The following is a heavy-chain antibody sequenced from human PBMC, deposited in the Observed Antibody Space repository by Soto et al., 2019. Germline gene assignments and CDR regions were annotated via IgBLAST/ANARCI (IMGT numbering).Heavy chain of an antibody. V-gene: IGHV4-30-4*01. Sequence: PSETLSLTCTVSGCSISSGDYYWSWIRQPPGKGLEWIGYIYYSGSTYYNPSLKSRVTISVDTSKNQFSLKLSSVTAADTAVYYCARDFRGSGSYRYYYYGMDVWGQGTTVTVSS. CDR1: GCSISSGDYY. CDR2: IYYSGST. D-gene: IGHD3-10*01. CDR3: ARDFRGSGSYRYYYYGMDV. J-gene: IGHJ6*02.